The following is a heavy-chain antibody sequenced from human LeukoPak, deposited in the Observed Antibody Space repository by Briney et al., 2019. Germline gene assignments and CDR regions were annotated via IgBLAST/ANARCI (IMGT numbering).Heavy chain of an antibody. CDR1: GFTFSSYW. CDR2: INSDGSST. CDR3: ARRNSHAGNDY. D-gene: IGHD4-23*01. V-gene: IGHV3-74*01. Sequence: GGSLRLSCAASGFTFSSYWMHWVRQAPGKGLVWVSRINSDGSSTSYADSVKGRFTISRDNAKNTLYLQMNSLRAEDTAVYYCARRNSHAGNDYWGQGTLVTVSS. J-gene: IGHJ4*02.